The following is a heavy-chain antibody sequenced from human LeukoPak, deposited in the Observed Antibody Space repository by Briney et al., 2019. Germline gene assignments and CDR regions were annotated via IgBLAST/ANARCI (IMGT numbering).Heavy chain of an antibody. CDR1: GYTLTSYG. CDR2: ISAYNGNT. V-gene: IGHV1-18*01. J-gene: IGHJ4*02. D-gene: IGHD3-10*01. CDR3: ARVGPMVRGAIRRTDY. Sequence: ASVKVSCKASGYTLTSYGISWVRQAPGQGLEWMGWISAYNGNTNYAQKLQGRVTMTTDTSTSTAYMELRSLRSDDTAVYYCARVGPMVRGAIRRTDYWGQGTLVTVSS.